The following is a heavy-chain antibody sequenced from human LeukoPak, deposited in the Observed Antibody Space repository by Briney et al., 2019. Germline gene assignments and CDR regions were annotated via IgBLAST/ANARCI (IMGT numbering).Heavy chain of an antibody. CDR2: INHSGST. D-gene: IGHD4-11*01. CDR3: AREPRGRMTTVPTNWFDP. Sequence: SETLSLTCAVYGGSFSGYYWSWIRQSPGKGLEWIGEINHSGSTNYNPSLKSRVTISVDTSKNQFSLKLSSVTAADTAVYYCAREPRGRMTTVPTNWFDPWGQGTLVTVSS. J-gene: IGHJ5*02. CDR1: GGSFSGYY. V-gene: IGHV4-34*01.